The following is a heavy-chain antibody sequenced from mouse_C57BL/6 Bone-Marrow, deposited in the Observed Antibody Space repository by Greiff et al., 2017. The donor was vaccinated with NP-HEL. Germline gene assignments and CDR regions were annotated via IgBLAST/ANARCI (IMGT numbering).Heavy chain of an antibody. D-gene: IGHD1-1*01. CDR2: IDPSDSYT. Sequence: VQLQQPGAELVRPGTSVKLSCKASGYTFTSYWMHWVKQRPGQGLEWIGVIDPSDSYTNYNQKFKGKATLTVDTSSSTAYMQLSSLTSEDSAVYYCASPLITTVVPFDYWGQGTTLTVSS. CDR3: ASPLITTVVPFDY. V-gene: IGHV1-59*01. J-gene: IGHJ2*01. CDR1: GYTFTSYW.